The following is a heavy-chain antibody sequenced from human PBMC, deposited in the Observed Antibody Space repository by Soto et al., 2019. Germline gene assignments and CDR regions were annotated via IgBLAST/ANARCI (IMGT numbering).Heavy chain of an antibody. Sequence: PSETLSLTCAVSSGSISSSNWWSWVRQPPGKGLEWIGEIYHSGSTNYNPSLKSRVTISVDKSKNQFSLKLSSVTAADTAVYYCAGTAGDGEYQHAFASWGQGTMVTV. D-gene: IGHD4-17*01. CDR1: SGSISSSNW. CDR3: AGTAGDGEYQHAFAS. V-gene: IGHV4-4*02. J-gene: IGHJ3*02. CDR2: IYHSGST.